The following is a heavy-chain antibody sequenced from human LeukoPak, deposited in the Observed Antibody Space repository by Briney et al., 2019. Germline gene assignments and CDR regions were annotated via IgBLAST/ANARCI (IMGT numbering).Heavy chain of an antibody. J-gene: IGHJ5*02. CDR3: ARFDTYYAFDP. D-gene: IGHD3-22*01. Sequence: SETLSLTCAVYGGSFSGYYWSWIRQPAGKGLEWIGRIYTSGSTNYNPSLKSRVTMSVDTSKNQFSLKLSSVTAADTAVYYCARFDTYYAFDPWGQGTLVTVSS. CDR2: IYTSGST. CDR1: GGSFSGYY. V-gene: IGHV4-59*10.